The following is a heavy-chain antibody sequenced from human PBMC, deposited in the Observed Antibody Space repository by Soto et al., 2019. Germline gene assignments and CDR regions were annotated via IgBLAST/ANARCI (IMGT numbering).Heavy chain of an antibody. CDR2: IYYNGST. D-gene: IGHD6-13*01. CDR3: ARYRVSGSWSKFDY. J-gene: IGHJ4*02. Sequence: QVLLQESGPRLMKASETLTLTCTVSGLTISSASYYWSWIRQRPGKGLVWVGNIYYNGSTYYSPYLKSRVTLWLDTSKNQFSLRLTSVTDADTAVYYSARYRVSGSWSKFDYWGQGTLVTVSS. CDR1: GLTISSASYY. V-gene: IGHV4-31*03.